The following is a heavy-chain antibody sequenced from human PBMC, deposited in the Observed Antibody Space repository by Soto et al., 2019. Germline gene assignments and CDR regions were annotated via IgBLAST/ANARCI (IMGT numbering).Heavy chain of an antibody. CDR1: GGSIRRGGYY. CDR2: IYNSGST. Sequence: QVQLQESGPGLEKPSQTLSLTCTVSGGSIRRGGYYWSWIRQHPGKGLEWIGYIYNSGSTYYNPSLKSRVTIPVDTSKNQFSLKLSAVTAADTAAYYCAREGGALNVWGQGTTVTVSS. CDR3: AREGGALNV. J-gene: IGHJ6*02. V-gene: IGHV4-31*03.